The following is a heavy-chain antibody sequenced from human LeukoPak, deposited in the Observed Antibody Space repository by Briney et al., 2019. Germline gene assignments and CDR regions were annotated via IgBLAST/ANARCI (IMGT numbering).Heavy chain of an antibody. CDR2: ISGSDDTT. J-gene: IGHJ4*02. Sequence: PGGSLRLSCSACRFTFSSYGMSWVRQAPGKGLEWVSGISGSDDTTYYADSVKGRFTMSRDNSKNTLYLQMNSLRAEDTALYYCARDRSLVVGATPDYWGQGTLVTVSS. CDR3: ARDRSLVVGATPDY. CDR1: RFTFSSYG. V-gene: IGHV3-23*01. D-gene: IGHD1-26*01.